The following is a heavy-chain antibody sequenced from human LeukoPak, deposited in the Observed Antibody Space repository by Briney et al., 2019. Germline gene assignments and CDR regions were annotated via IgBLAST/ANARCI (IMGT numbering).Heavy chain of an antibody. CDR2: INPNSGGT. J-gene: IGHJ4*02. V-gene: IGHV1-2*06. D-gene: IGHD7-27*01. CDR1: GYTFTDYY. CDR3: ARDLPSTSNWELDY. Sequence: GASVKVSCKASGYTFTDYYIHWVRQAPGQRLEWMGRINPNSGGTNDAQNFQGRVTMTRDTSISTAYMELSRLRSDDTAVYYCARDLPSTSNWELDYWGQGTLVTVSS.